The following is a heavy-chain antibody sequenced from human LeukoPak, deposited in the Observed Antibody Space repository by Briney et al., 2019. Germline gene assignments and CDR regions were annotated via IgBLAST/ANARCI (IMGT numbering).Heavy chain of an antibody. V-gene: IGHV3-23*01. CDR1: GFTFSSYA. CDR2: ISGSGGST. J-gene: IGHJ4*02. CDR3: AKSPSRTMVVVVPGDY. Sequence: PKGSLRLSCAASGFTFSSYAMSWVRQAPGEGLEWVSAISGSGGSTYYADSVKGRFTISRDNSKNTLYLQMNSLRAEDTAVYYCAKSPSRTMVVVVPGDYWGQGTLVTVSS. D-gene: IGHD3-22*01.